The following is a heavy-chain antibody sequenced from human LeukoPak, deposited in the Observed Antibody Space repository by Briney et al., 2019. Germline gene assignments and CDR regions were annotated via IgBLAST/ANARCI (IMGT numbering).Heavy chain of an antibody. V-gene: IGHV4-39*07. Sequence: SETLSLTCTVSGGSISSSSYYWGWIRQPPGKGLEWIGSIYYSGSTNYNPSLKSRVTMSVDTSKNQFSLKLNSVTAEDTAVYYCARVRHGDPDGAFDIWGQGTMVTVSS. D-gene: IGHD4-17*01. J-gene: IGHJ3*02. CDR3: ARVRHGDPDGAFDI. CDR1: GGSISSSSYY. CDR2: IYYSGST.